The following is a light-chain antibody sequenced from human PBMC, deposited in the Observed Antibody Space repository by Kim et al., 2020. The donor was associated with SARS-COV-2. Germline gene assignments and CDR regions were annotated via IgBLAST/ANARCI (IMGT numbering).Light chain of an antibody. V-gene: IGKV3-15*01. CDR1: QNIINS. CDR3: QQYNDWAPLT. CDR2: GAS. J-gene: IGKJ4*01. Sequence: SPGERATLSCRASQNIINSLAWYYQTPGQAPRLLIYGASTRAIGVPARFSGSGSGTEFTLTITSLQSEDFAIYYCQQYNDWAPLTFGGGTKVDIK.